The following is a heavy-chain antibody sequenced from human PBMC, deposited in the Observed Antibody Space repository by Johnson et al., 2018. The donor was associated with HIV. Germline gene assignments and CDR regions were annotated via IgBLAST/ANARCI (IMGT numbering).Heavy chain of an antibody. CDR2: ISWNSGSI. CDR3: ATIDYYDSSGYADVFDI. CDR1: GFTFDDYA. V-gene: IGHV3-9*01. Sequence: VQLVESGGGLVQPGRSLRLSCAASGFTFDDYAMHWVRQAPGKGLEWVSGISWNSGSIGYADSVKGRFTISRDNAKNSLYLQMNSLRAEDTALYYCATIDYYDSSGYADVFDIWGQGTMVTVSS. J-gene: IGHJ3*02. D-gene: IGHD3-22*01.